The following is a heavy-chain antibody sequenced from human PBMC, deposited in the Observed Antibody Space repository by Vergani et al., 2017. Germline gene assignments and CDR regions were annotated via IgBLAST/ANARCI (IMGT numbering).Heavy chain of an antibody. V-gene: IGHV4-59*12. D-gene: IGHD3-10*01. CDR1: GGSISSYY. CDR3: ARGNYYGSGSYYRVKKYFDY. CDR2: IYYSGST. Sequence: QVQLQESGPGLVKPSETLSLTCTVSGGSISSYYWSWIRQPPGKGLEWIGYIYYSGSTNYNPSLKSRVTISVDTSKNQFSLKLSSVTAADTAVYYCARGNYYGSGSYYRVKKYFDYWGQGTLVTVSS. J-gene: IGHJ4*02.